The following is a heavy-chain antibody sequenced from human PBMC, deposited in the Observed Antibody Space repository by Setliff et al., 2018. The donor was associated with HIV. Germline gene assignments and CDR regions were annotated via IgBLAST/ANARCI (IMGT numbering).Heavy chain of an antibody. D-gene: IGHD6-19*01. CDR3: ARDGPISSGWVVYYYYMDV. CDR2: INRDGSFT. J-gene: IGHJ6*03. CDR1: GFTLSSHW. V-gene: IGHV3-74*01. Sequence: GGSLRLSCAASGFTLSSHWMHWVRQAPGKGLVWVSRINRDGSFTNYADSVKGRFTISRDNAKNTLYLQMNSLRAEDTAVYYCARDGPISSGWVVYYYYMDVWGKGTTVTVSS.